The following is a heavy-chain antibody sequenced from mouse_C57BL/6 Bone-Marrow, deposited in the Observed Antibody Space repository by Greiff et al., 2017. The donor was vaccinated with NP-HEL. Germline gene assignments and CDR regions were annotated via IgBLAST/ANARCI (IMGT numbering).Heavy chain of an antibody. CDR2: INPYNGGT. J-gene: IGHJ2*01. CDR1: GYTFTDYY. V-gene: IGHV1-19*01. CDR3: ARKFPYYFDY. Sequence: VQLQQSGPVLVKPGASVKMSCKASGYTFTDYYMNWVKQSHGKSLEWIGVINPYNGGTSYNQKFKGKATLTVDKSSSTAYMELNSLTSEDSAVYYCARKFPYYFDYWGQGTTLTVSS.